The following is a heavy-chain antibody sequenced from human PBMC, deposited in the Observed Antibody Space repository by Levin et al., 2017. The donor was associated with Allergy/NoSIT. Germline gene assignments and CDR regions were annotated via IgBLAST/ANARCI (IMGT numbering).Heavy chain of an antibody. CDR3: ARDFEGGSSAFDI. CDR1: GYSFTSYY. J-gene: IGHJ3*02. Sequence: ASVKVSCKASGYSFTSYYMHWVRQAPGQGLEWMGILNPSGGATSYAQKFQGRVTMTRDTSTSTLYMELSSLRSEDTAVYYCARDFEGGSSAFDIWGQGTMVTVFS. CDR2: LNPSGGAT. V-gene: IGHV1-46*01. D-gene: IGHD1-26*01.